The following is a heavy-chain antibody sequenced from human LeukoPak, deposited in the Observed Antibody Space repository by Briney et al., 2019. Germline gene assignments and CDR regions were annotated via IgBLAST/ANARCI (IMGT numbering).Heavy chain of an antibody. CDR1: GFPFSDYY. J-gene: IGHJ4*02. CDR2: ISSSGSYT. V-gene: IGHV3-11*03. CDR3: ARGSAYYVRFLDY. Sequence: GGSLRLSSAASGFPFSDYYMSRIRQAPGKGLEWVSYISSSGSYTNYADSVKGRFTISRDNSKNSLYLQINSLRAEDTAVYFCARGSAYYVRFLDYWGQGTLVTVSS. D-gene: IGHD3-22*01.